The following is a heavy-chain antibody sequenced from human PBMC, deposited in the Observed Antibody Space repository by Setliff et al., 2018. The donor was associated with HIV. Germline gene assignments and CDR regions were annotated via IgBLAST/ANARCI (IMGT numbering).Heavy chain of an antibody. V-gene: IGHV1-8*02. D-gene: IGHD6-13*01. J-gene: IGHJ3*02. Sequence: ASVKVSCKASGYSFINHDINWVRQAAGQGPEWMGWMNPNSGNTGYAQKFQGRVTMTRNTSISTAYMELSNLRSEDTAIYYCARGGSGIAVTGAGKTAFDIWGQGTLVTVS. CDR2: MNPNSGNT. CDR1: GYSFINHD. CDR3: ARGGSGIAVTGAGKTAFDI.